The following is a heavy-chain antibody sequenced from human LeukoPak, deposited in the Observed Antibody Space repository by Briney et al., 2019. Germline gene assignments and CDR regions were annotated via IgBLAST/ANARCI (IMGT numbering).Heavy chain of an antibody. CDR3: ARVQTHYYDSSGYFGAFDI. Sequence: SETLSLTCTVSAGSITTFYWSWIRQPPGTGLEWIGFIYYSGSTNYNPSLKSRVTISIDTSKNQFSLNLSSVTAADTAVYYCARVQTHYYDSSGYFGAFDIWGQGTMVTVSS. CDR2: IYYSGST. CDR1: AGSITTFY. J-gene: IGHJ3*02. D-gene: IGHD3-22*01. V-gene: IGHV4-59*01.